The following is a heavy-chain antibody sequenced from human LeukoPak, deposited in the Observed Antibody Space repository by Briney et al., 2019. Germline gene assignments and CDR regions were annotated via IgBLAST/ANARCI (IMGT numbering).Heavy chain of an antibody. CDR2: ISSSSSYI. Sequence: GGSLRLSCAASGFTFSSYSMNWVRQAPGKGLEWVSSISSSSSYIYYADSVKGRFTISRDNSKNTLYLQMNSLRAEDTAVYYCAKDAELYQPLVAHFDYWGQGTLVTVSS. D-gene: IGHD2-15*01. V-gene: IGHV3-21*04. CDR1: GFTFSSYS. J-gene: IGHJ4*02. CDR3: AKDAELYQPLVAHFDY.